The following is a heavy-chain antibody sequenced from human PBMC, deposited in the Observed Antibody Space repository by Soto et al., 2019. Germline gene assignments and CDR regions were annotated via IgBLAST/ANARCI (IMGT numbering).Heavy chain of an antibody. CDR3: AKDWVSGSSPY. CDR2: ISGSAGVT. CDR1: EFQFSNNA. J-gene: IGHJ4*02. D-gene: IGHD2-15*01. Sequence: GVLHSLSCTASEFQFSNNAMSWVRQAPGKGLEWVSSISGSAGVTYYADSVKGRFTISRDNSKNALYLQMNSLRAEDTVVYYCAKDWVSGSSPYWGQGTLVT. V-gene: IGHV3-23*01.